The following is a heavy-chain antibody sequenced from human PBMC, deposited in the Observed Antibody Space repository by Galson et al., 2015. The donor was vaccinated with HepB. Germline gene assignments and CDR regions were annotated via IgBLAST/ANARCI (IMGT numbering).Heavy chain of an antibody. CDR1: GFTVSSNY. V-gene: IGHV3-53*01. CDR3: ARSTEEIVALDY. Sequence: SLRLSCAASGFTVSSNYMSWVRQAPGKGLEWVSVIYSGGSTYYADSVKGRFTISRDNSKNTLYLQMNSLRAEDTAVYYCARSTEEIVALDYWGQGTLVTVSS. CDR2: IYSGGST. J-gene: IGHJ4*02. D-gene: IGHD5-12*01.